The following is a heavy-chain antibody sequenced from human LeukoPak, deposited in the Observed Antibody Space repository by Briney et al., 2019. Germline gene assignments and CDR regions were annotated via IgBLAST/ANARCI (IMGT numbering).Heavy chain of an antibody. V-gene: IGHV4-61*05. CDR1: GGSISSSRHS. J-gene: IGHJ1*01. CDR3: ARDGGSYSDIAEYFQH. D-gene: IGHD4-17*01. CDR2: IYHSGNT. Sequence: SETLSLTCTVSGGSISSSRHSWGWIRQPPGKGLEWIGYIYHSGNTNYNPSLKSRVTISVDRPKNQFSLKLSSVTAADTAVYYCARDGGSYSDIAEYFQHWGQGTLVSVSS.